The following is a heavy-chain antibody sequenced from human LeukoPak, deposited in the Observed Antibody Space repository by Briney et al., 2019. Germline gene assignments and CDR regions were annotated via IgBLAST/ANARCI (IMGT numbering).Heavy chain of an antibody. D-gene: IGHD2-2*01. V-gene: IGHV1-69*04. CDR3: AKGVETAALNWFDP. Sequence: ASVKVSCKASGGTFSSYAIRWVRQAPGQGLESMGRIIPILGIANCAQKFQGRVTITADESTSTAYIELSRLRSAEKAVYSGAKGVETAALNWFDPWGQGTLVTVSS. J-gene: IGHJ5*02. CDR1: GGTFSSYA. CDR2: IIPILGIA.